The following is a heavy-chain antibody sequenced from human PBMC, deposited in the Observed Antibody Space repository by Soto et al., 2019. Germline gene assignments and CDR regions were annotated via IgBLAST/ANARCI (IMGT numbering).Heavy chain of an antibody. D-gene: IGHD3-3*01. V-gene: IGHV3-30*04. J-gene: IGHJ6*02. Sequence: QVQLVDSGGGVVQPGRSLRLFCTTSGFLFNTYAMHWVRQAPGKGLEWVAVLSHDGRNSFYADSVKGRFTISRDNSKNTLYLQMNSLRTEDTAVYYCARPGSGYDVLSGHYFFYFHAMDVWGQGTTVTVSS. CDR3: ARPGSGYDVLSGHYFFYFHAMDV. CDR2: LSHDGRNS. CDR1: GFLFNTYA.